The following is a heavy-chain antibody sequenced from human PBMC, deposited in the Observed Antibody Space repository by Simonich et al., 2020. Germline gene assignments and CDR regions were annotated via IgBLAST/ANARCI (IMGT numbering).Heavy chain of an antibody. V-gene: IGHV3-33*01. CDR3: ARDRYGSGGSCYYFDY. CDR2: IWYDGSNK. J-gene: IGHJ4*02. D-gene: IGHD2-15*01. CDR1: GFTFSSYG. Sequence: QVQLVESGGGVVQPGRSLRLSCAASGFTFSSYGMHWVRQAPGKGLEWVAVIWYDGSNKYYADSVKGRLPISRDNSKNTLYLKMNSLRAEDTAVYYCARDRYGSGGSCYYFDYWGQGTLVTVSS.